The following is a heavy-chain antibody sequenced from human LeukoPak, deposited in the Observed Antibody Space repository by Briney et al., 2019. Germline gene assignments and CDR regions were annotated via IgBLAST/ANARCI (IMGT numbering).Heavy chain of an antibody. J-gene: IGHJ4*02. CDR1: GFTFSSYA. Sequence: GGSLRLSCAASGFTFSSYAMHWVRQAPGKGLEWVAVISYDGSNKYYADSVKGRFTISRDNSKNTLHLQMNSLRAEDTAAYYCARDIVAYFDYWGQGTLVTVSS. CDR2: ISYDGSNK. V-gene: IGHV3-30-3*01. D-gene: IGHD5-12*01. CDR3: ARDIVAYFDY.